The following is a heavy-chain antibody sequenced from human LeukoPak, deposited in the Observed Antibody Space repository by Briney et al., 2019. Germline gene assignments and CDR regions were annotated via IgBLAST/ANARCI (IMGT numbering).Heavy chain of an antibody. CDR1: GFTFSNYA. CDR3: EKGWFATVGDY. CDR2: ISGSGDNI. Sequence: GGSLRLSCEASGFTFSNYAMNWVRQAPGKGLEWVSVISGSGDNIIYADSLKGRFTISRDNSKSILYLQMNSQRAEDTAVYYCEKGWFATVGDYWGQGTLVTVSS. D-gene: IGHD3-10*01. V-gene: IGHV3-23*01. J-gene: IGHJ4*02.